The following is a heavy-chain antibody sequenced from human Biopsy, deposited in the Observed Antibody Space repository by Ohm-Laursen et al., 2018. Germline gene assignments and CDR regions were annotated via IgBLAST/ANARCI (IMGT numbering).Heavy chain of an antibody. J-gene: IGHJ1*01. V-gene: IGHV4-59*11. D-gene: IGHD4-23*01. Sequence: SDTLSLTCSVSGGSFTGHYWTWIRQPPGKGLEWIGHISHTGYTSYKSSPKSQVTISLDTSRKHFSLRLTSLAAADTAVYYCARGSNEYGGLYFPHWGQGTLVTVSS. CDR1: GGSFTGHY. CDR3: ARGSNEYGGLYFPH. CDR2: ISHTGYT.